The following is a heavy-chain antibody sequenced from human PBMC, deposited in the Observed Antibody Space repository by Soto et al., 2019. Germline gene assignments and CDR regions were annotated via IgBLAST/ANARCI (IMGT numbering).Heavy chain of an antibody. CDR1: GGSTKDYY. Sequence: PSETLSLTCTVSGGSTKDYYWSWIRQPPGKGLEWIAYIYYGGSTNYNPSLKSRVTISVDTSKNQSSLKLRSVTSADTAVYYCASQSDYDGYFFDYWGQGTLVTVSS. V-gene: IGHV4-59*01. J-gene: IGHJ4*02. CDR2: IYYGGST. CDR3: ASQSDYDGYFFDY. D-gene: IGHD3-16*01.